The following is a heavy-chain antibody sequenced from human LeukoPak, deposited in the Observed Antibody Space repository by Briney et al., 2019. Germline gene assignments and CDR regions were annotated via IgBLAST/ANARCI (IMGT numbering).Heavy chain of an antibody. CDR1: GFTFSSYA. CDR3: ATPRGSWNYYGYYYMDV. Sequence: GGSLRLSCAASGFTFSSYAMSWVRQAPGKGLEWVSAISGSGGSTYYADSVKGRFTISRDNSKNTLYLQMNSLRAEDTAVYYCATPRGSWNYYGYYYMDVWGKGTTVTVSS. V-gene: IGHV3-23*01. CDR2: ISGSGGST. D-gene: IGHD2-15*01. J-gene: IGHJ6*03.